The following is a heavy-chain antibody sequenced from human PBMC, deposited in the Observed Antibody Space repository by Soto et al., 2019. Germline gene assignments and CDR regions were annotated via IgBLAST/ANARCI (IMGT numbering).Heavy chain of an antibody. CDR2: IYYSGST. V-gene: IGHV4-59*01. CDR1: GGSISSYY. D-gene: IGHD5-12*01. Sequence: SETLSLTCTVSGGSISSYYWSWIRQPPGKGLEWIGYIYYSGSTNYNPSLKSRVTISVDTSKNQFSLKLSSVTAADTAVYYCARVVEMATIRQWGNGRMVIVSA. CDR3: ARVVEMATIRQ. J-gene: IGHJ6*04.